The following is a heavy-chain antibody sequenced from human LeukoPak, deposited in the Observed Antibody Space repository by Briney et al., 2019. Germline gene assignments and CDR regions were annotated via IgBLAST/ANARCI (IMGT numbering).Heavy chain of an antibody. Sequence: GESLKISCKGSGYPFATYWIGWVRQVPGKGLEWVGIIYPSDSDARYSPSFQGQVTISADKSITTAYLQWSSLKASDTAMYYCARHVVPYSSGLAGFDYWGQGTLATVSS. J-gene: IGHJ4*02. CDR2: IYPSDSDA. CDR1: GYPFATYW. D-gene: IGHD6-19*01. V-gene: IGHV5-51*01. CDR3: ARHVVPYSSGLAGFDY.